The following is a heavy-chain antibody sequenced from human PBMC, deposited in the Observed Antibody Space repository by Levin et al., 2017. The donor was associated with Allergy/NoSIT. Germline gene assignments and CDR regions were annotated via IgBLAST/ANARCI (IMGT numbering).Heavy chain of an antibody. D-gene: IGHD4-17*01. J-gene: IGHJ3*02. V-gene: IGHV3-30*18. Sequence: GESLKISCAASGFTFSSYGMHWVRQAPGKGLEWVAVISYDGSNKYYADSVKGRFTISRDNSKNTLYLQMNSLRAEDTAVYDCAKDSGDYGDYPSAFDIWGQGTMVTVSS. CDR3: AKDSGDYGDYPSAFDI. CDR2: ISYDGSNK. CDR1: GFTFSSYG.